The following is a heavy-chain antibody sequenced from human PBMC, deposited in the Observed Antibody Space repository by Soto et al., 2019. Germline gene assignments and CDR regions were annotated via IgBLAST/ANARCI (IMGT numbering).Heavy chain of an antibody. J-gene: IGHJ6*02. V-gene: IGHV6-1*01. CDR2: TYYRSKWSN. Sequence: SQTLSLTCAISGDSVSSNSAAWNWIRQSPSRGLEWLGMTYYRSKWSNNYAVSVKSRMTINADTSRNQFSLQLNSVTPEDTAVYYCARQRTGPGAVWYYGVDVWAQGPTVTGLL. CDR1: GDSVSSNSAA. CDR3: ARQRTGPGAVWYYGVDV. D-gene: IGHD1-1*01.